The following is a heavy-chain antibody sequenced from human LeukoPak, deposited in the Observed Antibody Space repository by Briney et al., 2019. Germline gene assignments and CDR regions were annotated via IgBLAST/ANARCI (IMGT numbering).Heavy chain of an antibody. D-gene: IGHD4-17*01. CDR2: IYTSGST. V-gene: IGHV4-4*07. CDR1: GGSISSYY. CDR3: ARSSTVTRNFDY. Sequence: PSETLSLACTVSGGSISSYYWSWIRQPAGKGLEWIGRIYTSGSTNYNPSLKSRVTMSVDTSKNQFPLKLSSVTAADTAVYYCARSSTVTRNFDYWGQGTLVTVSS. J-gene: IGHJ4*02.